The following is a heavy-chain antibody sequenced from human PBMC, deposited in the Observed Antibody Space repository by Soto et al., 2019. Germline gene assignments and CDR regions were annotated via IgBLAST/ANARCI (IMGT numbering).Heavy chain of an antibody. V-gene: IGHV1-18*01. CDR1: GYTFTDFG. D-gene: IGHD3-3*01. Sequence: ASVKVSCKVSGYTFTDFGINWVRQAPGQGLEWMGWISAYNGYTNYAQKFQGRVTMTTDTSTNTAYMEVTSLRSEDTAVYYCARYITIFGVVAPTSYMDVWGKGTTVTVSS. J-gene: IGHJ6*03. CDR2: ISAYNGYT. CDR3: ARYITIFGVVAPTSYMDV.